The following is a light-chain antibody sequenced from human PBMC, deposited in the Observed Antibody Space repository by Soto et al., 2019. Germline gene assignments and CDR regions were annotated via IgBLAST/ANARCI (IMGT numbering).Light chain of an antibody. CDR1: QSITNR. CDR3: QHYGSFPWT. CDR2: KAS. Sequence: DIQMTQSPSALSASVGDRVTITCRASQSITNRLAWYQQKLGKAPKLLTYKASSLESGVPSRFSGSGSGTEFTLTLSSLQPDDFATYYCQHYGSFPWTFGQGTKVEIK. J-gene: IGKJ1*01. V-gene: IGKV1-5*03.